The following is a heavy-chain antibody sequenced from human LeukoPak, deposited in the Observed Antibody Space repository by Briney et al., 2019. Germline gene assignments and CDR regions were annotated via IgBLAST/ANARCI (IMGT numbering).Heavy chain of an antibody. CDR2: ISGSGGST. Sequence: PGGSLRLSCAASGFTFSSYAMSWVRQAPGKGLEWVSAISGSGGSTYYADSVKGRFTISRDNSKNTLYLQMNSLRAEDTAVYYCAKGSGSTTDYYDSSGYPHDAFDIWGQGTMVTVSS. CDR1: GFTFSSYA. CDR3: AKGSGSTTDYYDSSGYPHDAFDI. J-gene: IGHJ3*02. V-gene: IGHV3-23*01. D-gene: IGHD3-22*01.